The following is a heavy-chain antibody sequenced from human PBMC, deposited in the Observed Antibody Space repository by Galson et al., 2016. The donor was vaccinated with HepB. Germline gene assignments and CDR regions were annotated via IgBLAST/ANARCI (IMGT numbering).Heavy chain of an antibody. J-gene: IGHJ6*03. Sequence: SLRLSCAASGFAFDNYAMHWVRQAPGKGLEWVSRISWNSGSLEYAGSVKGRFAISRDTANNSLYLQMNSLRAEDTALYYCAKSGGMNYSYYMDVWGKGTTVTVSS. V-gene: IGHV3-9*01. CDR3: AKSGGMNYSYYMDV. CDR2: ISWNSGSL. D-gene: IGHD3-16*01. CDR1: GFAFDNYA.